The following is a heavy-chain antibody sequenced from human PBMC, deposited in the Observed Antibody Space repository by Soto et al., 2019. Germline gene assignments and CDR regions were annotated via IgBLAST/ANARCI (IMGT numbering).Heavy chain of an antibody. CDR3: ARGRYGDY. D-gene: IGHD1-1*01. Sequence: QVNLVQSGAEVKKHGASVKVSCKGSGYGFTTYGITWVRQAPGQGLEWMAWISAHNGNTNYAQKLQGRVTVTRDTSTSTAYMELRSLRSDDTAVYYCARGRYGDYWGQGVLVTVSS. J-gene: IGHJ4*02. CDR1: GYGFTTYG. CDR2: ISAHNGNT. V-gene: IGHV1-18*01.